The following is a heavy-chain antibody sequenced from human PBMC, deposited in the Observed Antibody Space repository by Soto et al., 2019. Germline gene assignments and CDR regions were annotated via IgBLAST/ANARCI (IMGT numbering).Heavy chain of an antibody. CDR2: ISVYNGNT. CDR1: GYTFTSYS. CDR3: ARDDAFDI. J-gene: IGHJ3*02. V-gene: IGHV1-18*01. Sequence: GASVKVSCKAFGYTFTSYSISRVRQAPGQGLEWMGWISVYNGNTNYAQKFQGRVTMTTDTSTNTAYMELRSLRSDDTAVYYCARDDAFDIWGQGTMVTVSS.